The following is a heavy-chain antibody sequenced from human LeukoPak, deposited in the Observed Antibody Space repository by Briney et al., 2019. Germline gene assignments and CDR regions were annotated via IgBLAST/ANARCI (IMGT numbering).Heavy chain of an antibody. CDR2: ISSSSSYK. V-gene: IGHV3-21*01. D-gene: IGHD3-3*01. Sequence: PGGSLRLSCAASGFLFNTFGMHWVRQAPGKGLEWVSSISSSSSYKFYADSLKGRFTISRDNARNLLYLQIYSLRDEDTAVYYCARGGDFNDITQYYFDYWGQVTLVTVSS. CDR1: GFLFNTFG. J-gene: IGHJ4*02. CDR3: ARGGDFNDITQYYFDY.